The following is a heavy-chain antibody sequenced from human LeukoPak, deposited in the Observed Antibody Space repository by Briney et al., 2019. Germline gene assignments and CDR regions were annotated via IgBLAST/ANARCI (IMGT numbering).Heavy chain of an antibody. Sequence: GGSLRLSCAASGFTFSSYGMHWVRQAPGKGLEWVAFIRYDGSNKYYADSVKGRFTISRDNSKNTLYLQMNSLRAEDTAVYYCAKGGAYYSPRSYYMDVWGKGTTVTVSS. CDR3: AKGGAYYSPRSYYMDV. CDR1: GFTFSSYG. V-gene: IGHV3-30*02. CDR2: IRYDGSNK. J-gene: IGHJ6*03. D-gene: IGHD3-10*01.